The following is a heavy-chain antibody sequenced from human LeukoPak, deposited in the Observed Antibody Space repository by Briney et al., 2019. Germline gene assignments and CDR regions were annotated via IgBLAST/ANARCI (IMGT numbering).Heavy chain of an antibody. J-gene: IGHJ5*02. Sequence: SETLSLTCAVSGYSISSGYYWGWIRQPPGKGLEWIGSIYHSGSTYYNPSLKSRVTISVDTTKNQFSLKLSSVTAADTAVYYCAREEDIVVVVAATGWFDPWGQGTLVTVSS. CDR3: AREEDIVVVVAATGWFDP. CDR2: IYHSGST. CDR1: GYSISSGYY. V-gene: IGHV4-38-2*02. D-gene: IGHD2-15*01.